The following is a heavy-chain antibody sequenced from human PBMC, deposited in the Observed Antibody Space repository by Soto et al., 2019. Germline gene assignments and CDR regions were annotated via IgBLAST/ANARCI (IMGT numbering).Heavy chain of an antibody. CDR2: IIPILGSA. CDR3: ASRERVDAFDI. Sequence: QVQLVQSGAEVKKPGSSVKVSCKASGGTLISNAISWVRQAPGQGLEWMGGIIPILGSANYAQKFQDRVTITSEESTSTTYMELNSLRSEDAAVYYCASRERVDAFDIWGQGTMVTVSS. D-gene: IGHD1-26*01. V-gene: IGHV1-69*01. J-gene: IGHJ3*02. CDR1: GGTLISNA.